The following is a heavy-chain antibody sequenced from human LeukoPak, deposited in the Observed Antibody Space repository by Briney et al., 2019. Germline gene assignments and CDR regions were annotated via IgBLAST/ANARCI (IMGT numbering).Heavy chain of an antibody. V-gene: IGHV1-2*02. CDR3: ARLQWLERKFDP. J-gene: IGHJ5*02. D-gene: IGHD6-19*01. CDR2: MNPTSGAT. Sequence: ASVKVSCKASGYIFTKYYIHWVRQAPGQGLEWRGWMNPTSGATNYAQKFQGRVTMTRDTSLNTAYMELSSLRSDDTAIYYCARLQWLERKFDPWGQGTLVTVSS. CDR1: GYIFTKYY.